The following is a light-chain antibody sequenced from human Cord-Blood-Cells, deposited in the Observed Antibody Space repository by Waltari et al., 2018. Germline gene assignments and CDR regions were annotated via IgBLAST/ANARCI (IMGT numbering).Light chain of an antibody. Sequence: QSALTQPPSASGSPGQSVTISCTGTSRYGGGYNYVSWYQPHPGKAPKLMIYEVSKRPSCVPDRFSGSKSGNPASLTVSGLQAEDEADYYCSSYAGSNNLVFGGGTKLTVL. CDR3: SSYAGSNNLV. CDR2: EVS. J-gene: IGLJ2*01. CDR1: SRYGGGYNY. V-gene: IGLV2-8*01.